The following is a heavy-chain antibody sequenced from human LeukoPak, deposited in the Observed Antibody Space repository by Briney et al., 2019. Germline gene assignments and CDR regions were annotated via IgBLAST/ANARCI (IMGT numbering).Heavy chain of an antibody. J-gene: IGHJ4*02. CDR1: GYSISSGYY. CDR2: IYHSGST. D-gene: IGHD6-19*01. V-gene: IGHV4-38-2*01. Sequence: SETLSLTCAVSGYSISSGYYWGWIRQPPGKGLEWIGSIYHSGSTYYNPSLKSRVTISVDTSKNQFSLKLSSVTAADTAVYYRARLAVPGDYFDYWGQGTLVTVSS. CDR3: ARLAVPGDYFDY.